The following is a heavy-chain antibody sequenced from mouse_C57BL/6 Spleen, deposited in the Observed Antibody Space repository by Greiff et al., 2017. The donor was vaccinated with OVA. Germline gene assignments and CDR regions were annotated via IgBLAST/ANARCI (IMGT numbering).Heavy chain of an antibody. CDR1: GYTFTDYE. CDR2: IDPETGGT. CDR3: TRGARTGFDY. V-gene: IGHV1-15*01. J-gene: IGHJ2*01. Sequence: QVQLQQSGAELVRPGASVTLSCKASGYTFTDYEMHWVKQTPVHGLEWIGAIDPETGGTAYTQKFKGKAILTADKSSSTAYVELRSLTSEDAAVYCCTRGARTGFDYWGQGTTLTVSS. D-gene: IGHD4-1*01.